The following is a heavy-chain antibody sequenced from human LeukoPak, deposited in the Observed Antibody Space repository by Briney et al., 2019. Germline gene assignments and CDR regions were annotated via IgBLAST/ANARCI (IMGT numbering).Heavy chain of an antibody. V-gene: IGHV3-48*01. D-gene: IGHD5-12*01. CDR2: ISTSSSTI. J-gene: IGHJ4*02. Sequence: GGSLRLSCAASGFSFSSYTMNWVRQAPGKGLEWVSYISTSSSTIRYADSVKGRFTISRDNAKKTLYVQMNSLRAEDTAVYYCARAGISVDSGSRLTYWGQGALVTVSS. CDR1: GFSFSSYT. CDR3: ARAGISVDSGSRLTY.